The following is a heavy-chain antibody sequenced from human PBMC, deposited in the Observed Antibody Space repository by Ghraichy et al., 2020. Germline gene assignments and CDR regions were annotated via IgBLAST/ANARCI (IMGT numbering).Heavy chain of an antibody. J-gene: IGHJ5*02. Sequence: SGPTLVKPTQTLTLTCTFSGFSLSTSGMCVSWIRQPPGKALEWLARIDWDDDKYYSTSLKTRLTISKDTSKNQVVLTMTNMDPVDTATYYCARIGYSSGFHNWFDPWGQGTLITVSS. V-gene: IGHV2-70*11. D-gene: IGHD6-19*01. CDR1: GFSLSTSGMC. CDR2: IDWDDDK. CDR3: ARIGYSSGFHNWFDP.